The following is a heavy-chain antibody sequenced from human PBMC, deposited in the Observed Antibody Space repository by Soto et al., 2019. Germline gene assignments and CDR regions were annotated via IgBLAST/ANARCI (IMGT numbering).Heavy chain of an antibody. CDR3: AKGAYSSGWYYFDY. Sequence: GESLKISCKGSGYSFSTYWISWVRQMPGKGLEWMGRIDPSNSYSNYSPSFQGHVTISADKSISTAYLQWSSLKASDSAMYYCAKGAYSSGWYYFDYWGQGTLVTAPQ. D-gene: IGHD6-13*01. CDR1: GYSFSTYW. CDR2: IDPSNSYS. J-gene: IGHJ4*02. V-gene: IGHV5-10-1*01.